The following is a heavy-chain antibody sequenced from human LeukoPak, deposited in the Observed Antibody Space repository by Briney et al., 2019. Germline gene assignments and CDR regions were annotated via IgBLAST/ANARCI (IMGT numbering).Heavy chain of an antibody. D-gene: IGHD3-10*01. CDR2: IYYSGST. CDR1: GGSISSSSYY. J-gene: IGHJ4*02. CDR3: ARPAPRYYYGSGSYYFDY. V-gene: IGHV4-39*01. Sequence: PSETLSLTCTVSGGSISSSSYYWGWIRQPPGKGLEWIGSIYYSGSTYYNPSLKSRVTISVDTSKNQFSRKLSSVTAADTAVYYCARPAPRYYYGSGSYYFDYWGQGTLVTVSS.